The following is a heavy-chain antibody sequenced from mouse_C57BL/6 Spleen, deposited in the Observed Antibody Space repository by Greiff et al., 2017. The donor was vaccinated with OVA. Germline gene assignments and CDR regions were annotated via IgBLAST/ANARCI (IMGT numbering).Heavy chain of an antibody. CDR2: IFPGSGST. Sequence: QVQLQQSGPELVKPGASVKISCKASGYTFTDYYINWVKQRPGQGLEWIGWIFPGSGSTYYNEKFTGKATLTVDKSSSTAYMLLSSRTSEDSAVYFCARRGDSSGSFAYWGQGTLVTVSA. V-gene: IGHV1-75*01. CDR1: GYTFTDYY. J-gene: IGHJ3*01. CDR3: ARRGDSSGSFAY. D-gene: IGHD3-2*02.